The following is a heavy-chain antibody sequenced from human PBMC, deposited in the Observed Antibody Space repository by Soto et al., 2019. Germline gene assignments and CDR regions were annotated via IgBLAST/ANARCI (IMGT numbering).Heavy chain of an antibody. D-gene: IGHD3-3*01. Sequence: GSLRLSCAASGFTFSSYAMSWVRQAPGKGLEWVSAISGSGGSTYYADSVKGRFTISRDNPKNTLYLQMNSLRAEDTAVYYCAKDGGITIFGVVIDYWGQGTLVTVSS. J-gene: IGHJ4*02. CDR2: ISGSGGST. V-gene: IGHV3-23*01. CDR1: GFTFSSYA. CDR3: AKDGGITIFGVVIDY.